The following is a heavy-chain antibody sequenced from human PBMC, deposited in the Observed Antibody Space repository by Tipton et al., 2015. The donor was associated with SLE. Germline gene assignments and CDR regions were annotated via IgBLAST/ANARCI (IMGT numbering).Heavy chain of an antibody. CDR2: ISSSSSYI. V-gene: IGHV3-21*01. CDR3: ARGKIAAAGTYGAFDI. D-gene: IGHD6-13*01. Sequence: SLRLSCAASGFTFSSYSMNWVRQAPGKGLEWVSSISSSSSYIYYADSVKGRFTISRDNAKNSLYLQMNSLRAEDTAVYYCARGKIAAAGTYGAFDIWGQGTMVTVSS. J-gene: IGHJ3*02. CDR1: GFTFSSYS.